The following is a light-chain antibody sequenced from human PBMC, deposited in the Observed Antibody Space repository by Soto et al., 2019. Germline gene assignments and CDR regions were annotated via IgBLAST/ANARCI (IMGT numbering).Light chain of an antibody. J-gene: IGLJ1*01. V-gene: IGLV2-8*01. Sequence: QSALTQPPSASGSPGQSVTISCTGTSSDVGGYNYVSWYQQHPGKAPKLMIYDVRKRPSGVPDRFSGSKSGNTASLTVSGLQAEDEADYYCSSHAGSNSYVFGTGTKLTVL. CDR2: DVR. CDR3: SSHAGSNSYV. CDR1: SSDVGGYNY.